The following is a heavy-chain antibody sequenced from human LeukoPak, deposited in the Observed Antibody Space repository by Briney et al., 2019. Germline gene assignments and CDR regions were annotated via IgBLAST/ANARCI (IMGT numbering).Heavy chain of an antibody. D-gene: IGHD2-21*01. CDR1: GGSISSGDYY. CDR2: IYYSGST. Sequence: SQTLSLTYTVSGGSISSGDYYWSWIRQPPGKGLEWIGYIYYSGSTYYNPSLKSRVTISVDTSKNQFSLKLSSVTAADTAVYYCATLWSLVDAFDIWGQGTMVTVSS. J-gene: IGHJ3*02. CDR3: ATLWSLVDAFDI. V-gene: IGHV4-30-4*01.